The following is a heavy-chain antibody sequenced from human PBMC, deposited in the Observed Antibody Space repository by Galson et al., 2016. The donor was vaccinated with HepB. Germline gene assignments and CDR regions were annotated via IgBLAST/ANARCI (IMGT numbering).Heavy chain of an antibody. Sequence: KVSCKASGYSFTNSWIGWVRQMPGKGLEWMGSIYPGDSDTRYRPSFQGQVTISADKSNTTAYLKWSSLEASDTGVYYCALAYFSWSFYDYWGQGTLVTVSS. CDR3: ALAYFSWSFYDY. J-gene: IGHJ4*02. CDR2: IYPGDSDT. CDR1: GYSFTNSW. D-gene: IGHD3-9*01. V-gene: IGHV5-51*01.